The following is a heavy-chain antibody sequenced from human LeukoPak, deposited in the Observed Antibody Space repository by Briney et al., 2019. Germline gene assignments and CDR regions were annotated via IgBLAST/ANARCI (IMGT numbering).Heavy chain of an antibody. CDR1: GYTFTSYG. J-gene: IGHJ4*02. V-gene: IGHV1-18*01. Sequence: ASVKVSCKASGYTFTSYGISWVRQAPGRGLEWMGWISAYNGNTNCAQKLQGRVTMTTDTSTSTAYMELRSLRSDDTAVYYYARDRTRDGYSPFDYWGQGTLVTVSS. CDR3: ARDRTRDGYSPFDY. D-gene: IGHD5-24*01. CDR2: ISAYNGNT.